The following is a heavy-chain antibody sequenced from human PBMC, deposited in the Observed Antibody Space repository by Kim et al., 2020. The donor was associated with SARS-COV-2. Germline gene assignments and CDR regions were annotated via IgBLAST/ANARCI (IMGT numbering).Heavy chain of an antibody. J-gene: IGHJ4*02. CDR2: ISGSGGSI. CDR3: ARSSRGWYSFDS. CDR1: GFTFSSYA. D-gene: IGHD6-19*01. Sequence: GGSLILSCAASGFTFSSYAMSWVRQAPGKGLEWVSGISGSGGSIFYADSVRGRFTISRDNSKNTLYLQMNSLRAEDTALYSCARSSRGWYSFDSWGQGTLVTVSS. V-gene: IGHV3-23*01.